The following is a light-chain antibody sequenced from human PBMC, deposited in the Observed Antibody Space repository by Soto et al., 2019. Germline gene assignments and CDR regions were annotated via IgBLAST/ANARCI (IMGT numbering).Light chain of an antibody. CDR3: QSYDSVMRASV. CDR1: SSNIGAGYD. J-gene: IGLJ2*01. CDR2: GDI. Sequence: QSVLTQPPSVSGAPGQRLTISCTGSSSNIGAGYDVHWYQQFPGTAPKLLIFGDINRPSGVPDRFSASKSGTSASLTITGLQDEDEADYYCQSYDSVMRASVFGGGTKLTVL. V-gene: IGLV1-40*01.